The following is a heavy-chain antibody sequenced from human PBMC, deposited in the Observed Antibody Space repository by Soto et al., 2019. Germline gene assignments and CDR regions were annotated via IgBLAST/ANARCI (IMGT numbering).Heavy chain of an antibody. Sequence: ESGGGLVQPGGSLRLSCAASGFNFSRYWMNWVHQAPGKGLEWVANIDQHGTEEYYVDSMEGRFTISRDNAKNSVFLQMNGLRVEDTAVYYCATGPLEYWGHGILVTVSS. CDR1: GFNFSRYW. V-gene: IGHV3-7*01. CDR2: IDQHGTEE. J-gene: IGHJ4*01. CDR3: ATGPLEY.